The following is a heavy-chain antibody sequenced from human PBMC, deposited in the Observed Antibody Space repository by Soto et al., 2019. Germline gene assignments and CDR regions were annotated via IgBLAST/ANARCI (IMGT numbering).Heavy chain of an antibody. CDR2: ISGYNGNT. Sequence: QVQLVQSGGEVKKPGASVKVSCKASGYTFTSYGISWVRQAPGQGLEWMGWISGYNGNTNYAQKFQGRDTMTTDTYPSTAYREVRSLRSDDTTVYYCAXXXXXXXXXXXXMDVWGQGTTVTVSS. J-gene: IGHJ6*02. CDR1: GYTFTSYG. V-gene: IGHV1-18*01. CDR3: AXXXXXXXXXXXXMDV.